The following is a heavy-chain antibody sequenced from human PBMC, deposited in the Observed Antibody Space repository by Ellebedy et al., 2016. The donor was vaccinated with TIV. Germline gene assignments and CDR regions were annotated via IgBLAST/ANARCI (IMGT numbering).Heavy chain of an antibody. D-gene: IGHD5-24*01. CDR2: IWYDGTNE. V-gene: IGHV3-33*01. CDR1: GFRFSRYG. CDR3: ARDKEMETPLYYYVMDV. Sequence: GESLKISCAASGFRFSRYGMHWVRQAPGKGLEWVAVIWYDGTNEFYVDSVRGRFTISRDNSKNTLYLQMNSLRAEDTAVYYCARDKEMETPLYYYVMDVWGQGTTVTVSS. J-gene: IGHJ6*02.